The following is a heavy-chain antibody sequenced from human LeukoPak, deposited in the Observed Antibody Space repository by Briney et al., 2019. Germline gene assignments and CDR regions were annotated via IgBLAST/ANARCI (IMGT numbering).Heavy chain of an antibody. CDR2: IYYSGST. J-gene: IGHJ4*02. D-gene: IGHD2-21*02. V-gene: IGHV4-39*01. CDR1: GGSISSSSSYY. Sequence: SETLSLTCTVSGGSISSSSSYYWGWIRQPPGKGLEWIGNIYYSGSTYYNPSLESRVTISVDTSKNQFSLKLSSVTAADTAVYYCARLRSVTDQSFGYWGRGTLVTVSS. CDR3: ARLRSVTDQSFGY.